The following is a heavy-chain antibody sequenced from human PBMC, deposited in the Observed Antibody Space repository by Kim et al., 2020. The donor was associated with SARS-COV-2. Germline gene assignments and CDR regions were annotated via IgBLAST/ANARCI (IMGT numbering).Heavy chain of an antibody. Sequence: GGSLRLSCAASGFTFSSYAMSWVRQAPGKGLEWVSAISGSGGSTYYADSVKGRFTISRDNSKNTLYLQMNSLRAEDTAVYYCAKGSRGVYQHYYYYYGMDVWGQGTTVTVSS. D-gene: IGHD6-13*01. CDR1: GFTFSSYA. V-gene: IGHV3-23*01. J-gene: IGHJ6*02. CDR2: ISGSGGST. CDR3: AKGSRGVYQHYYYYYGMDV.